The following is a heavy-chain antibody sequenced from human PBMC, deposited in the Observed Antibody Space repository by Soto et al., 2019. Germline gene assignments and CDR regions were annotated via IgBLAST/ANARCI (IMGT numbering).Heavy chain of an antibody. CDR1: GGSFSGYY. D-gene: IGHD3-3*01. CDR3: ARGITYYDFWSGYHNWFDP. Sequence: QVQLQQWGAGLLKPSETLSLTCAVYGGSFSGYYWSWMRQPPGKGLEWMGEINHSGSTNYNPTLKSRVPLSVHTSKKQFSLKLSSVTAADTAVYYCARGITYYDFWSGYHNWFDPWGQGTLVTVSS. J-gene: IGHJ5*02. CDR2: INHSGST. V-gene: IGHV4-34*01.